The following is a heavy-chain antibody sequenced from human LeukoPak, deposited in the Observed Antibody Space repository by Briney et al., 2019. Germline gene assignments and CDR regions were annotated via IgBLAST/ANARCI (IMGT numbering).Heavy chain of an antibody. Sequence: GGSLRLSCAASGFAVSNNYMSWLRQAPGRRLEWVSVMYSGGDTYCSDSVKGRFTISRDSSKNTLYLQMNSLRVEDTAMYYCARSGSGWFDYWGQGTLVTVSS. V-gene: IGHV3-53*01. CDR1: GFAVSNNY. CDR2: MYSGGDT. CDR3: ARSGSGWFDY. J-gene: IGHJ4*02. D-gene: IGHD6-19*01.